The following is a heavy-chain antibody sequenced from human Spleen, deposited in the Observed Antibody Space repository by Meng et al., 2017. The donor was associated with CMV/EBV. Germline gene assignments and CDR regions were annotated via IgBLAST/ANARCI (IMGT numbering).Heavy chain of an antibody. D-gene: IGHD3-3*01. CDR1: GFIFSSYG. CDR3: ARGGYDSYDAFDI. V-gene: IGHV3-30*02. J-gene: IGHJ3*02. CDR2: IRYDGSNE. Sequence: GESLKISCAASGFIFSSYGMHWVRQAPGKGLEWVSFIRYDGSNEYYGDSVKGRFTVSRDNSKNMVYLQMNTLRAEDTAVYYCARGGYDSYDAFDIWGQGTMVTVSS.